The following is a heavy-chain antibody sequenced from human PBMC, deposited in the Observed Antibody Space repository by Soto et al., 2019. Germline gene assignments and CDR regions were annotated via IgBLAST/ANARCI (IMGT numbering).Heavy chain of an antibody. Sequence: LSLTCAVSGASIRSYHWSFLRQPAGKGLEWIGRIQHTGNTNYNPSLKSRVTMSADTSKNQISLKMTSVTAADTAVYFCAKDVSSRGWFDPWGQGVRVTVSS. CDR3: AKDVSSRGWFDP. J-gene: IGHJ5*02. V-gene: IGHV4-4*07. CDR1: GASIRSYH. D-gene: IGHD3-16*01. CDR2: IQHTGNT.